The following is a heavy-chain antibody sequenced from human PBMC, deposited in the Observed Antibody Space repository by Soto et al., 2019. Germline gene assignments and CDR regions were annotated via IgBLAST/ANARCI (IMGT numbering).Heavy chain of an antibody. J-gene: IGHJ4*02. Sequence: ELQLVDSGGALVQPGVSLRLSCAASGFTFSDYFMTWVRQAPGKGLEWVATIKQDGNERYYVDSVKGRFTISRDNAKNSLYLQMHALRAEDTAVYYCAIGHWLGCWGQGTLVTVSS. V-gene: IGHV3-7*01. CDR1: GFTFSDYF. CDR3: AIGHWLGC. CDR2: IKQDGNER. D-gene: IGHD6-19*01.